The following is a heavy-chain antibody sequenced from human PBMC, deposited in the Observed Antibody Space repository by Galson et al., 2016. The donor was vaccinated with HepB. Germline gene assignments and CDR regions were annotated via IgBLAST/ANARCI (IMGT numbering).Heavy chain of an antibody. CDR1: EFSLKNYV. Sequence: SLRLSCAASEFSLKNYVMNWVRQAPRKGLEWVSGISVSGGARDYADSVKGRFTVSRDDSKNTVYLQMNSLRAEDTAIYYCANGRESMTRYWGQGTLVTVSS. CDR3: ANGRESMTRY. D-gene: IGHD2-21*01. V-gene: IGHV3-23*01. CDR2: ISVSGGAR. J-gene: IGHJ4*02.